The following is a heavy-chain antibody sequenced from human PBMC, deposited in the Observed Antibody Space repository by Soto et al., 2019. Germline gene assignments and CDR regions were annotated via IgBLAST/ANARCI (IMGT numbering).Heavy chain of an antibody. V-gene: IGHV3-23*01. Sequence: EVQLLESGGGLVQPGGSLRLSCSASGFTFTSYAMSCVRQAPGKGLEWVSGISGSGGDTKSADSVKGPFTISRDNFKNMLYLQMNSLRAEDTAVYYCAKHDFWTLYNTGLESWGQGTLVTVSS. CDR2: ISGSGGDT. D-gene: IGHD3-3*01. CDR1: GFTFTSYA. CDR3: AKHDFWTLYNTGLES. J-gene: IGHJ4*02.